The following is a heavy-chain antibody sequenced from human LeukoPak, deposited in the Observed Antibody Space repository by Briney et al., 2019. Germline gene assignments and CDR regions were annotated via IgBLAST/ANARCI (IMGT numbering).Heavy chain of an antibody. CDR1: GFTFSNYG. CDR3: ARALYANTWFYYYYGVDV. CDR2: IWFDGSSK. J-gene: IGHJ6*02. V-gene: IGHV3-33*01. Sequence: PGGSLRLSCAASGFTFSNYGMHWVRQAPGKGLEWVALIWFDGSSKYYAESVKGRFTISRDNSQDTLYLQMTSLRADDTAIYYCARALYANTWFYYYYGVDVWGQGTAVTVSS. D-gene: IGHD2-8*01.